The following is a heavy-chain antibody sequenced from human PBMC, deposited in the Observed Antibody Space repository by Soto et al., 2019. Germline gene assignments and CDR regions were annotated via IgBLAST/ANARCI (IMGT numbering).Heavy chain of an antibody. CDR3: AKVGELGYCSDGSCPSFFDY. J-gene: IGHJ4*02. CDR2: ISGSGGST. D-gene: IGHD2-15*01. Sequence: GGSLRLSCAASGFTFSSYAMSWVRQAPGKGLEWVSAISGSGGSTYYADSVKGRFTISRDNSKNTLYLQMNSLRAEDTAVYYCAKVGELGYCSDGSCPSFFDYWGQGTLVTVSS. CDR1: GFTFSSYA. V-gene: IGHV3-23*01.